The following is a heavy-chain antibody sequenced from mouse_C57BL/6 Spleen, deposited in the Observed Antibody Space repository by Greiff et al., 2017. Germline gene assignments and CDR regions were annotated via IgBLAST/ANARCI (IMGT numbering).Heavy chain of an antibody. CDR1: GYSFTGYF. J-gene: IGHJ4*01. CDR2: INPYNGDT. Sequence: EVQLQQSGPELVKPGDSVKISCKASGYSFTGYFMNWVMQSHGKSLEWIGRINPYNGDTFYNQKFKGKATLTVDKSSSTAHMELRSLTSEDSAVYYCARDSDYYGSSLYYARDYWGQGTSVTVSS. D-gene: IGHD1-1*01. CDR3: ARDSDYYGSSLYYARDY. V-gene: IGHV1-20*01.